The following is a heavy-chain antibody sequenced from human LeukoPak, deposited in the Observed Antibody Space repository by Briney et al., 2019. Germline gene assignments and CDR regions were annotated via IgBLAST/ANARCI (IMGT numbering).Heavy chain of an antibody. CDR2: IYYSGST. Sequence: SETLSLTCTVSGGSISSGDYYWSWMRQPPGKGLEWIGYIYYSGSTYYNPSLKSRVTISLDTSKNQFSLKLSSVTAADTAVYYCARVLETMVRGVIITYYYYGMDVWGQGTTVTVSS. CDR1: GGSISSGDYY. CDR3: ARVLETMVRGVIITYYYYGMDV. D-gene: IGHD3-10*01. J-gene: IGHJ6*02. V-gene: IGHV4-30-4*08.